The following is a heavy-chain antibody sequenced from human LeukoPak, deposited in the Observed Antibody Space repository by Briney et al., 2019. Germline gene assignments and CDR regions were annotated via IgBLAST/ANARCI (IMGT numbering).Heavy chain of an antibody. Sequence: SGKVSCKASGGTFSSYAISWVRQAPGQGLEWMGGIIPIFGTANYAQKFQGRVTITADESTSTAYMELSSLRSEDTAVYYCARDRTVVTNYFDYWGQGTLVTVSS. CDR2: IIPIFGTA. J-gene: IGHJ4*02. D-gene: IGHD4-23*01. CDR3: ARDRTVVTNYFDY. CDR1: GGTFSSYA. V-gene: IGHV1-69*01.